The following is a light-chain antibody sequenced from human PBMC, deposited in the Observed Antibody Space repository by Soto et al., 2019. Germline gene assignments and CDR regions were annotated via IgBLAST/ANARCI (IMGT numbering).Light chain of an antibody. CDR3: QQYNSYRT. J-gene: IGKJ1*01. CDR2: DAS. V-gene: IGKV1-5*01. Sequence: DIQMTQSPSSLSASVGDRVNVTCRASRSVSNYLSWYQQKPGKAPKLLIYDASSLESGVPSRFSGSGSGTEFTLTISSLQPDDFATYYCQQYNSYRTFGQGTKVDIK. CDR1: RSVSNY.